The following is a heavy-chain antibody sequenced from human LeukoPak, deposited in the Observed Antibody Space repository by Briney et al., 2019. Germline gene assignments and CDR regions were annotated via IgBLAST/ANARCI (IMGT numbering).Heavy chain of an antibody. CDR3: ARSSARKIFGVVIYYYYGMDV. V-gene: IGHV1-69*06. CDR2: IIPIFGTA. D-gene: IGHD3-3*01. J-gene: IGHJ6*02. Sequence: GASVKVSCKASGGTFSSYAISWVRQAPGQGLEWMGGIIPIFGTANYAQKFQGRVTITADKSTSTAYMELSSPRSEDTAVYYCARSSARKIFGVVIYYYYGMDVWGQGTTVTVSS. CDR1: GGTFSSYA.